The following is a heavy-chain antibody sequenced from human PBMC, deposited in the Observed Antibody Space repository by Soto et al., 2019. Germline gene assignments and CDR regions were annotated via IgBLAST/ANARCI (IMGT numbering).Heavy chain of an antibody. J-gene: IGHJ4*02. CDR2: IYHSGST. CDR3: ARDGITDCSGGSCYGAYFDC. D-gene: IGHD2-15*01. Sequence: QVQLQESGPGLVKPSGTLSLTCAVSGGSISSSNWWSWVRQPRGNGLEWIGEIYHSGSTNYNASRKSRVTISVDRSNNQLSLKLSSVTAADTAVYYCARDGITDCSGGSCYGAYFDCWGQGTLVSVSS. CDR1: GGSISSSNW. V-gene: IGHV4-4*02.